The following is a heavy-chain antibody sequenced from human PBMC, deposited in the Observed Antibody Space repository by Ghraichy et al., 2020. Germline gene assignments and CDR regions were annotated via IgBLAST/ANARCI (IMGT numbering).Heavy chain of an antibody. J-gene: IGHJ3*01. CDR2: ITRSDNTI. V-gene: IGHV3-11*01. CDR3: AKDLEGYGGNVEDAFDF. D-gene: IGHD4-23*01. Sequence: GEALNISCAASGFTFSDYYMSWIRQAPGKGLEWVSYITRSDNTIYYADFVKGRFTIYRDNAKNSQYLQMNSLKTEDTAVYYCAKDLEGYGGNVEDAFDFWGQGTMVTVS. CDR1: GFTFSDYY.